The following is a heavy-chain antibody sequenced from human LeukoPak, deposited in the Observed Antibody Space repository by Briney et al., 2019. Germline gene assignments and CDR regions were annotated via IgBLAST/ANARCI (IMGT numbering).Heavy chain of an antibody. J-gene: IGHJ6*03. D-gene: IGHD6-13*01. V-gene: IGHV4-59*01. Sequence: PSETLSLTCTVSGGSISGYYWSWIRQPPGKGLEWIRDIYYSGSTNYNPSLKSRVTISVDTSKNQFSLKLSSVTAADTAVYYCAVCLDSSSVSVYYYMDVRGKGTTVTVSS. CDR2: IYYSGST. CDR3: AVCLDSSSVSVYYYMDV. CDR1: GGSISGYY.